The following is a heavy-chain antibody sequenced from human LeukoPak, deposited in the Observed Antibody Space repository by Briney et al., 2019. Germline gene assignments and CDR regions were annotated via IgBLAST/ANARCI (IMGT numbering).Heavy chain of an antibody. CDR2: ISGSGGST. J-gene: IGHJ4*02. D-gene: IGHD3-9*01. CDR1: GFTFSSYA. Sequence: GGSLRLSCAASGFTFSSYAMSWVRQAPGKGLEWVSAISGSGGSTYYADSVKGRFTISRDNAKNSLYLQMNSLRAEDTAVYYCARSDILTGYPDYWGQGTLVTVSS. V-gene: IGHV3-23*01. CDR3: ARSDILTGYPDY.